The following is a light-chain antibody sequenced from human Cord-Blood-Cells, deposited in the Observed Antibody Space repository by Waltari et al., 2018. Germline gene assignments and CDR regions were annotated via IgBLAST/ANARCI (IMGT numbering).Light chain of an antibody. J-gene: IGLJ3*02. CDR3: SSYTSSSTWV. CDR2: DVS. V-gene: IGLV2-14*01. CDR1: SSAVGGYNS. Sequence: QSALTQPASVSGSPGQSIPISCTGPSSAVGGYNSVSWYQQHPGKAPKLMIYDVSNRPSGVSNRFSGSKSGNTASLTISGLQAEDEADYYCSSYTSSSTWVFGGGTKLTVL.